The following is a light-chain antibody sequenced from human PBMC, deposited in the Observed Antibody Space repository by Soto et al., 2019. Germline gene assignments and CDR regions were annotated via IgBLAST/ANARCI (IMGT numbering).Light chain of an antibody. CDR2: EVS. Sequence: QSALTQPPSASGSPGQSVTISCTGTSSDVGGYNYVSWYQQHPGKAPKLMIYEVSKRPSGVPERFSGSKSGNTASLTVSGLQAEYEADYYCSSYAGSNNFVFGTGTKLTVL. V-gene: IGLV2-8*01. CDR1: SSDVGGYNY. J-gene: IGLJ1*01. CDR3: SSYAGSNNFV.